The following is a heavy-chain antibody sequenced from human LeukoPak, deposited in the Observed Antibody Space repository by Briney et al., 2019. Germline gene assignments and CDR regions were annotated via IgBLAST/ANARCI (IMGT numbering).Heavy chain of an antibody. D-gene: IGHD6-19*01. J-gene: IGHJ4*02. V-gene: IGHV1-69*13. CDR3: ASGGYSSGWYEFQGDPQEAGY. CDR2: IIPIFGTA. CDR1: GGTFSSYA. Sequence: SVKVSCKASGGTFSSYAISWVRQAPGQGLEWMGGIIPIFGTANYAQKFQGRVTITADESTSTAYMELSSLRSEDTAVYYCASGGYSSGWYEFQGDPQEAGYWGQGTLVTVSS.